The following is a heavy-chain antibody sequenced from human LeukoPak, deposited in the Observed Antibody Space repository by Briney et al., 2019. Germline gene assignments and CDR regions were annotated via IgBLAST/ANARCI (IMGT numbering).Heavy chain of an antibody. CDR2: INSDGIST. Sequence: GGSLRLSCADSGFTFSNYWMHWVRQAPGKGLVWVSRINSDGISTTYADSVKGRFTISRDNAKNTLYLQMNSLRAEDTAVYYCARETGYGVFDIWGEGTMVTVSS. J-gene: IGHJ3*02. D-gene: IGHD3-9*01. CDR1: GFTFSNYW. V-gene: IGHV3-74*01. CDR3: ARETGYGVFDI.